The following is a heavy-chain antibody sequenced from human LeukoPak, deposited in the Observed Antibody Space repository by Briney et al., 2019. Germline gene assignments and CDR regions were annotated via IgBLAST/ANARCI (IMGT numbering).Heavy chain of an antibody. V-gene: IGHV1-8*01. J-gene: IGHJ4*02. D-gene: IGHD3-3*01. CDR1: GYTFTSYD. Sequence: ASVKVSCKASGYTFTSYDINWVRQATGQGLEWMGWMNPNSGNAGYAQKSQGRVTMTRNTSISTAYMELSSLRSEDTAVYYCARGDFWSGYYRWGQGTLVTVSS. CDR3: ARGDFWSGYYR. CDR2: MNPNSGNA.